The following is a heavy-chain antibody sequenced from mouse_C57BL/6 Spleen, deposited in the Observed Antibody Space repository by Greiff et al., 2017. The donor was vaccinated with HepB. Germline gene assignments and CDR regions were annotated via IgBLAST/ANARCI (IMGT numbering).Heavy chain of an antibody. Sequence: EVKLMESGGGLVKPGGSLKLSCAASGFTFSSYAMSWVRQTPEKRLEWVATISDGGSYTYYPDNVKGRFTISRDNAKNNLYLQMSHLKSEDTAMYYCARDEHFDYWGQGTTLTVSS. V-gene: IGHV5-4*01. J-gene: IGHJ2*01. CDR2: ISDGGSYT. CDR3: ARDEHFDY. CDR1: GFTFSSYA.